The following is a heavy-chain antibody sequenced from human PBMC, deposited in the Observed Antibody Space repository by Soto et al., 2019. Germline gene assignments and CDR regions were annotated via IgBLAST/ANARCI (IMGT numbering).Heavy chain of an antibody. J-gene: IGHJ4*02. CDR3: ARDLGGPDY. V-gene: IGHV3-74*03. D-gene: IGHD3-16*01. CDR1: GFSLSPYW. CDR2: LSSDGFGA. Sequence: LRLSCAASGFSLSPYWMHWVRQVPGRGLEWVARLSSDGFGAAYADSVKGRFFISRDIARNTLSLQMNSLRADDTAVYYCARDLGGPDYWGRGTSVTVSS.